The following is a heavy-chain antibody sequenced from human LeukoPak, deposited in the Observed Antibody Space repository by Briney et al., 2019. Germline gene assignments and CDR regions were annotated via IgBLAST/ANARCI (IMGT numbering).Heavy chain of an antibody. CDR3: ARGLGNFDY. D-gene: IGHD4-11*01. CDR1: GDSMGRYY. CDR2: IHTSGTT. Sequence: PSETLSLTCTVSGDSMGRYYWSFIRQPAGKGLEWIGRIHTSGTTWYNASLKSRVTISVDKSKNQFSLKLSSVTAADTAVYYCARGLGNFDYWGQGTLVTVSS. V-gene: IGHV4-4*07. J-gene: IGHJ4*02.